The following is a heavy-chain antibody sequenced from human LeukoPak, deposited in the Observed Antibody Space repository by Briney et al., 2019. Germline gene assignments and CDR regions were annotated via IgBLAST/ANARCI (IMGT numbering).Heavy chain of an antibody. V-gene: IGHV4-34*01. CDR1: GGSFSGYY. Sequence: SETLSLTCAVYGGSFSGYYWSWIRQPPGKGLEWIGEINHSGSTNYNPSLKSRVTISVDTSKNQFSLKLSSVTAADTAVHYCARGDLKSGSNWGQGTLVTVSS. CDR2: INHSGST. CDR3: ARGDLKSGSN. D-gene: IGHD3-3*01. J-gene: IGHJ4*02.